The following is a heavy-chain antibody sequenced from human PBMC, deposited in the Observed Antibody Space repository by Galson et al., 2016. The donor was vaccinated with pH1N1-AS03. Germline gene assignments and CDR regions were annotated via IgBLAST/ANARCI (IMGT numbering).Heavy chain of an antibody. Sequence: SLRLSCAASGFNLSDYYMTWIRQAPGKGLEWVSYIRSSGTTILYADSVEGRFTISRDNAKNSLFLQMNSLRAEDTAVYYCARSYGGTSLDIWGQGTMVTVSS. J-gene: IGHJ3*02. CDR2: IRSSGTTI. D-gene: IGHD4-23*01. V-gene: IGHV3-11*01. CDR1: GFNLSDYY. CDR3: ARSYGGTSLDI.